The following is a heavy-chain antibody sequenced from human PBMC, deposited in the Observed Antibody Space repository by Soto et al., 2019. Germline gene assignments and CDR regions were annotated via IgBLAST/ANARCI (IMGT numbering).Heavy chain of an antibody. CDR3: ARDRGYYYDSSGYYTSAPDHNSFDP. J-gene: IGHJ5*02. D-gene: IGHD3-22*01. CDR2: IIPIFGTA. CDR1: GGTFSSYA. Sequence: ASVKVSCKASGGTFSSYAISWVRQAPGQGLEWMGGIIPIFGTANYAQKFQGRVTITADKSTSTAYMELSSLRSEDTAVYYCARDRGYYYDSSGYYTSAPDHNSFDPWGQGTLGTVSS. V-gene: IGHV1-69*06.